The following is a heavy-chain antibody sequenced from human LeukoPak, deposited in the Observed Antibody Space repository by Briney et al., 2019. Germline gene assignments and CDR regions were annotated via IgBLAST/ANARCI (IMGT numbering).Heavy chain of an antibody. V-gene: IGHV1-18*01. J-gene: IGHJ6*03. D-gene: IGHD2-15*01. CDR3: ARLDLEGGGSLYYCYYRDV. CDR1: GYTFISYG. Sequence: ASVKVSCKASGYTFISYGISWVRQAPGQGLEWMGWISTYNGNTNYAQKLQGRVTMTTDTSTSTAYMELRSLRSDDTAVYYCARLDLEGGGSLYYCYYRDVLGEGTT. CDR2: ISTYNGNT.